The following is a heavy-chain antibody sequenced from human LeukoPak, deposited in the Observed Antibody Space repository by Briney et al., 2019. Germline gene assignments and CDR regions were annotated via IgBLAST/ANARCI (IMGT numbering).Heavy chain of an antibody. J-gene: IGHJ5*02. CDR1: GGTFSSYA. V-gene: IGHV1-69*01. D-gene: IGHD2-15*01. Sequence: GASVKVSCKASGGTFSSYAISWVRQAPGQGLEWMGGIIPNFGTANYAQKFQGRVTITADESTSTAYMELSSLRSEDTAVYYCARLVVVVAATGPNWFDPWGQGTLVTVSS. CDR2: IIPNFGTA. CDR3: ARLVVVVAATGPNWFDP.